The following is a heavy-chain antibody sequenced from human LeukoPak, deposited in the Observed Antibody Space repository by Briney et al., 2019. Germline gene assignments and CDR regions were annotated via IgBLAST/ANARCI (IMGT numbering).Heavy chain of an antibody. CDR1: GYTFINHD. CDR2: INTNTGNP. Sequence: ASVKVSCKASGYTFINHDINWVRQAPGQGLEWMGWINTNTGNPTYAQGFTGRFVFSLDTSVSTAYLQISSLKAEDTAVYYCARAYYYDSSGYPAAHWGQGTLVTVSS. D-gene: IGHD3-22*01. CDR3: ARAYYYDSSGYPAAH. J-gene: IGHJ4*02. V-gene: IGHV7-4-1*02.